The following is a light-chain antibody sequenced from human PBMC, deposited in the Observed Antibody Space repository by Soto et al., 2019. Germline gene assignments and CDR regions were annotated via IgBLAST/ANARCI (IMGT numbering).Light chain of an antibody. CDR1: QSVSRTF. V-gene: IGKV3-20*01. CDR2: GTS. J-gene: IGKJ1*01. CDR3: QQYDSTPWT. Sequence: EIVLTQSPGTLSLSPGEIATLSCWASQSVSRTFLAWYQQKPGQAPRLLIYGTSSRATGIPDRFSGSGSGTDFTLTITRLEPEDFGVYFCQQYDSTPWTFGQGTKGDIK.